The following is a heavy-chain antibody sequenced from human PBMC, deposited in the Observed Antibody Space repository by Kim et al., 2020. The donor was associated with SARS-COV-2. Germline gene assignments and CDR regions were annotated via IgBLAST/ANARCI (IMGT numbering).Heavy chain of an antibody. J-gene: IGHJ4*02. D-gene: IGHD3-22*01. V-gene: IGHV4-39*01. Sequence: YNPCRKSRVTISVDTSKNQFALKLSSVTAADTAVYYCARLYYYDSTGYLLWGQGTLVTVSS. CDR3: ARLYYYDSTGYLL.